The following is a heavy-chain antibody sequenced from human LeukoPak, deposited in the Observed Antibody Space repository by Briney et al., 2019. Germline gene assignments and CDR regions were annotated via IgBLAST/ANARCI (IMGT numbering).Heavy chain of an antibody. CDR2: MNPNSGNT. CDR3: ARVPHLRYFDWLDDY. J-gene: IGHJ4*02. Sequence: ASVKVSCKASGYTFTSYGINWVRQATGQGLEWMGWMNPNSGNTGYAQKFQSRVTMTRNTSISTAYMELSSLRSEDTAVYYCARVPHLRYFDWLDDYWGQGTLVTVSS. D-gene: IGHD3-9*01. V-gene: IGHV1-8*01. CDR1: GYTFTSYG.